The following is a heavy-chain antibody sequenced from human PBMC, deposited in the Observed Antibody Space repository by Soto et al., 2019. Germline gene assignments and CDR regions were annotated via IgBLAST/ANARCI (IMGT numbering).Heavy chain of an antibody. Sequence: SETLSLTCTVSGVSVSNGSYYWTWIRQPPGKGLEWIGYIYYSGSTNYNPSLKSRVTISVDTSKNQFSLKLSSVTATDTAIYYCAREQQLGHVKTFDHCGQGTLVTVSS. D-gene: IGHD6-13*01. CDR2: IYYSGST. J-gene: IGHJ4*02. CDR3: AREQQLGHVKTFDH. CDR1: GVSVSNGSYY. V-gene: IGHV4-61*01.